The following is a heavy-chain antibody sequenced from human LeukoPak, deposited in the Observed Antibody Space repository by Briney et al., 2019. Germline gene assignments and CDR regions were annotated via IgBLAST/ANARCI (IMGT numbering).Heavy chain of an antibody. CDR3: TRGYDFWSF. CDR1: GFTFGDYA. J-gene: IGHJ4*02. V-gene: IGHV3-49*04. D-gene: IGHD3-3*01. Sequence: GGALRLSCTASGFTFGDYAMSWVRQAPGKGLEWVGFIRSKAYGGTTEYAASVKGRFTISRDDSKSIAYLQMNSLKTEDTAVYYCTRGYDFWSFWGQGTLVTVSS. CDR2: IRSKAYGGTT.